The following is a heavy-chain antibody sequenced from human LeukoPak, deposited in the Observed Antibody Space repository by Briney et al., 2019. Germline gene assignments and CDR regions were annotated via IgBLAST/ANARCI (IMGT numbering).Heavy chain of an antibody. CDR1: GGTFSSYA. CDR3: ARGRGSSAGAFDI. J-gene: IGHJ3*02. Sequence: ASVKVSCKASGGTFSSYAISWVRQAPGQGLEWVGRIIPILGIANYAQKFQGRVTITADKSTSTAYMELSSLRSEDTAVYYCARGRGSSAGAFDIWGQGTMVTVSS. CDR2: IIPILGIA. V-gene: IGHV1-69*04. D-gene: IGHD6-19*01.